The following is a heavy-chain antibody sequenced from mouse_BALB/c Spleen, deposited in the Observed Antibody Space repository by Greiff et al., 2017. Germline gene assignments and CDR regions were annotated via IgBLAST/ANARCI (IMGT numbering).Heavy chain of an antibody. CDR2: INPSNGRT. J-gene: IGHJ4*01. D-gene: IGHD2-3*01. V-gene: IGHV1S81*02. CDR3: ARFDGYYNAMDY. CDR1: GYTFTSYW. Sequence: QVQLQQPGAELVKPGASVKLSCKASGYTFTSYWMHWVKQRPGQGLEWIGEINPSNGRTNYNEKFKSKATLTVDKSSSTAYMQLSSLTSEDSAVYYCARFDGYYNAMDYWGQGTSVTVSS.